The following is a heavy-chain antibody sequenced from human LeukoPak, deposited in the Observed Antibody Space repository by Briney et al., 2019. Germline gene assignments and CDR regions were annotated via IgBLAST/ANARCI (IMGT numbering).Heavy chain of an antibody. V-gene: IGHV4-39*07. D-gene: IGHD3-10*01. CDR2: INHSGST. CDR1: GDSISSPSYY. Sequence: PSETLSLTCTVSGDSISSPSYYWSWIRQPPGKGLEWIGEINHSGSTNYNPSLKSRVTISVDTSKNQLSLKLSSVTAADTAVYYCARESNYHGSGTGWFDPWGQGTLVTVSS. CDR3: ARESNYHGSGTGWFDP. J-gene: IGHJ5*02.